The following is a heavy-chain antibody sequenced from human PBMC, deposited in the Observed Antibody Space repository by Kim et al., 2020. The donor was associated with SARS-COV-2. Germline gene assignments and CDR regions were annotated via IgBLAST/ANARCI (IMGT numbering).Heavy chain of an antibody. V-gene: IGHV4-34*01. D-gene: IGHD3-22*01. CDR3: ARGEDSSGYYYDPFDY. Sequence: SLKSRVTISVDTSKNQFSLKLSSVTAADTAVYYCARGEDSSGYYYDPFDYWGQGTLVTVSS. J-gene: IGHJ4*02.